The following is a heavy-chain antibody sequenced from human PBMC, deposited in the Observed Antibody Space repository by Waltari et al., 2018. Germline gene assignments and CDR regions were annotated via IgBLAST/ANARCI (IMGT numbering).Heavy chain of an antibody. CDR2: TWSEGSVE. CDR3: AKDAFGNTYLDY. D-gene: IGHD3-10*01. J-gene: IGHJ4*02. CDR1: GFSLSNYG. V-gene: IGHV3-33*03. Sequence: QVQLVESGGGVVQPGKSLRLSCVASGFSLSNYGMHWVRQTPGRGVEGVGLTWSEGSVEYYADSVRGRFTVSRDNSKNILYLDMDSLRVDDTATYYCAKDAFGNTYLDYWGQGTLVTVSS.